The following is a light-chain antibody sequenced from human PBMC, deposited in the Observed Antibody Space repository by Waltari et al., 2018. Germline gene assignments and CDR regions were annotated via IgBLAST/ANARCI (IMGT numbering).Light chain of an antibody. CDR1: QTVRTTY. CDR2: GAA. V-gene: IGKV3-20*01. CDR3: QQYDISPLT. J-gene: IGKJ4*01. Sequence: IVLTQSPGTLSLSPGERATLSCRASQTVRTTYLAWYQQKPGQAPTLLIYGAASRATGIPDRFSGSGSGTDFSLTISSLEPEDVAVYYCQQYDISPLTFGGGTKVEIK.